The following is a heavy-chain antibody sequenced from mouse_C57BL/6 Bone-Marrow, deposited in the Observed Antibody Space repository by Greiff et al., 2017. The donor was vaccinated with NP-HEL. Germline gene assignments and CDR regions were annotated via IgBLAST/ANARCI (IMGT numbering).Heavy chain of an antibody. CDR1: GFSLTSYG. CDR3: AKRGNGNYPYYAMDY. D-gene: IGHD2-1*01. V-gene: IGHV2-5*01. CDR2: IWRGGST. J-gene: IGHJ4*01. Sequence: VQLQQSGPGLVQPSQSLSITCTVSGFSLTSYGVHWVRQSPGKGLEWLGVIWRGGSTDYNAAFMSRLSITKDNSKSQVFFKMNSLQADDTAIYYCAKRGNGNYPYYAMDYWGQGTSVTVSS.